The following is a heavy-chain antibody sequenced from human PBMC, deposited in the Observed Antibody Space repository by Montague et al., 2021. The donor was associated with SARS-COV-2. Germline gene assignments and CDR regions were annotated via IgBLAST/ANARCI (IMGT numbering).Heavy chain of an antibody. CDR1: GGSITDRTYY. V-gene: IGHV4-39*01. D-gene: IGHD6-13*01. Sequence: SETLSLTCSVSGGSITDRTYYWGCIRQSPGKGLEWIGAINYSGTTYYNPSLKSRVTISLDTAKNQFSLKLTSVTAADTAVYYCARNWGIAAAGNWGQGTLVTVSS. CDR3: ARNWGIAAAGN. CDR2: INYSGTT. J-gene: IGHJ4*02.